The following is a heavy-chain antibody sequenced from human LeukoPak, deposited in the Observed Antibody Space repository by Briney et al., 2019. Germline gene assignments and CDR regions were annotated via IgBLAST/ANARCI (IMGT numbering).Heavy chain of an antibody. CDR2: ISWNSGSI. J-gene: IGHJ4*02. D-gene: IGHD5-12*01. Sequence: GRSLRLSCAASGFTFDDYAMHWVRQAPGKGLEWVSGISWNSGSIGYADSVKGRFTISRDNAKNSLYLQMNSLRAEDTALYYCAKGHSGYDRGRSSPDYWGQGTLVTVSS. CDR1: GFTFDDYA. V-gene: IGHV3-9*01. CDR3: AKGHSGYDRGRSSPDY.